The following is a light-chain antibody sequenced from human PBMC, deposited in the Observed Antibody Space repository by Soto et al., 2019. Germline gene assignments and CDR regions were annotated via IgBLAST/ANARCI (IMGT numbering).Light chain of an antibody. CDR1: QSVSSN. J-gene: IGKJ4*01. CDR3: QQYHDWPLT. CDR2: GAS. V-gene: IGKV3-15*01. Sequence: EIVMTQSPATLSMSPGERATLSCWASQSVSSNLAWYQQKPGQAPRLLIHGASTRATDIPARISGSGSGTEFTLTISSLQSEDFAVYYCQQYHDWPLTFGGGTEVEIK.